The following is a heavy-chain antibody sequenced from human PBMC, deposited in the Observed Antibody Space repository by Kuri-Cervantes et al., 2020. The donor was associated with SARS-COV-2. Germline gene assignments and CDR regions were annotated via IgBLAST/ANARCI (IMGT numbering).Heavy chain of an antibody. J-gene: IGHJ4*02. CDR1: GFTFSSYS. CDR2: ITSTSTYI. CDR3: AKGDDFWSGYYPDY. V-gene: IGHV3-21*04. D-gene: IGHD3-3*01. Sequence: GESLKISCAASGFTFSSYSMNWVRQAPGKGLEWVSSITSTSTYIYYADSLKGRFTISRDNAKNTLYLQMNSLRAEDTAVYYCAKGDDFWSGYYPDYWGQGTLVTVSS.